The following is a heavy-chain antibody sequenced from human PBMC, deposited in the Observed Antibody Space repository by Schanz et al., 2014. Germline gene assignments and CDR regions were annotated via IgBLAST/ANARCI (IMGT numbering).Heavy chain of an antibody. V-gene: IGHV3-33*01. CDR3: ARGIITMVRGGDVGAFDI. CDR2: ISYDGSSK. CDR1: GFTFRSYG. D-gene: IGHD3-10*01. Sequence: QVQLVESGGGVVQPGRSLRLSCAASGFTFRSYGMHWVRQAPGKGLEWVALISYDGSSKIHADSVQGRFTISRDNSKNALYLQMDSLRAEDTAVYYCARGIITMVRGGDVGAFDIWGQGTMVTVSS. J-gene: IGHJ3*02.